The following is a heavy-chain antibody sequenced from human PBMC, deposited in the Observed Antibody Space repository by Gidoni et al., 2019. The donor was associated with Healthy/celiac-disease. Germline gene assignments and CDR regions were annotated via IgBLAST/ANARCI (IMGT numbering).Heavy chain of an antibody. J-gene: IGHJ4*02. Sequence: QVQLQESGPGLVKPSETLSLTCTVSGGSISSYYWSWIRQPPGKGLEWIGYIYYSGSTNYNPSLKSRVTISVVTSKNQFSLKLSSVTAADTAVYYCARQPYSSSSPFDYWGQGTLVTVSS. CDR3: ARQPYSSSSPFDY. D-gene: IGHD6-6*01. V-gene: IGHV4-59*08. CDR2: IYYSGST. CDR1: GGSISSYY.